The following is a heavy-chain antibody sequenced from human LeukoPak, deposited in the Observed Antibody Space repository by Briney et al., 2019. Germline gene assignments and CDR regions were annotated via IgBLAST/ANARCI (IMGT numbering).Heavy chain of an antibody. CDR3: TRDSEEVGATYTFDY. Sequence: PGGSLRLSCTASGFTFGDYAMSWFRQAPGKGLEWVGFIRSKAYGGTTEYAASVKGRFTISRDDSKSIAYLQMNSLKTEDTAVYYCTRDSEEVGATYTFDYWGQGTLVTVSS. CDR2: IRSKAYGGTT. D-gene: IGHD1-26*01. J-gene: IGHJ4*02. CDR1: GFTFGDYA. V-gene: IGHV3-49*03.